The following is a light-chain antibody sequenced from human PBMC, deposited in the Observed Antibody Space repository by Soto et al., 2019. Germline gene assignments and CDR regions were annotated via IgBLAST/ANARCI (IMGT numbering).Light chain of an antibody. CDR1: QSVTSSY. J-gene: IGKJ1*01. CDR2: EAS. V-gene: IGKV3-20*01. CDR3: QQYGSSGT. Sequence: EIVLTQSPGTLSLSPGERATLSCMASQSVTSSYLAWYQQKPGQAPRLLMYEASSRATGIPDRFSGSGSATDFTLTISRLEPEDFAVYYCQQYGSSGTFGQGTKVDIK.